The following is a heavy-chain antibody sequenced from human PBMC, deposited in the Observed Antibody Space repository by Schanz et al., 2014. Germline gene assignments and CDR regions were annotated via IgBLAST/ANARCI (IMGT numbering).Heavy chain of an antibody. J-gene: IGHJ3*01. CDR1: GFTFSTYG. V-gene: IGHV3-30*02. CDR3: TRDRGALINHNDALDL. CDR2: IRYDGSNK. Sequence: VDLVESGGGLVQPGGSLRLSCAASGFTFSTYGMHWVRQAPGKGLEWVAFIRYDGSNKYYADSVKGRFTISRDNSKNTLYLQMNSLRSEDTAVYYCTRDRGALINHNDALDLWGQGTMVSVSS. D-gene: IGHD3-16*01.